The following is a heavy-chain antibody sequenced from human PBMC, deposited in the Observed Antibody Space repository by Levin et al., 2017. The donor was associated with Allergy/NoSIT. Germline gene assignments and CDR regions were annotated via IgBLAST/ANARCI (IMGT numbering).Heavy chain of an antibody. CDR1: GFTFSDYY. V-gene: IGHV3-11*03. CDR2: ISSSSSYT. Sequence: GGSLRLSCAASGFTFSDYYMSWIRQAPGKGLEWVSYISSSSSYTNYADSVKGRFTISRDNAKNSLYLQMNSLRAEDTAVYYCARTVTTLRFDHCFDYWGQGTLVTVSS. CDR3: ARTVTTLRFDHCFDY. D-gene: IGHD4-17*01. J-gene: IGHJ4*02.